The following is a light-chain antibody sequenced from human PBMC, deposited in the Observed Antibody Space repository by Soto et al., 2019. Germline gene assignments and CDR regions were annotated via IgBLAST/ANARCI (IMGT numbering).Light chain of an antibody. CDR2: DAS. J-gene: IGKJ5*01. CDR1: ESVFGY. CDR3: QQRYRWPPIT. Sequence: EVVLTQSPATLSLSPGERATLSCRASESVFGYLAWYQHKPGQTPRLLIYDASNRATGVPARFSGSGSGTDFTLTISSLEPEDFAVYYCQQRYRWPPITFGQGTRLDNK. V-gene: IGKV3-11*01.